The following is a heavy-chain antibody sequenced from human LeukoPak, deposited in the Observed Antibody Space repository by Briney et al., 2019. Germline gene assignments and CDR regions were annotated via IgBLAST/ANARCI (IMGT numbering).Heavy chain of an antibody. V-gene: IGHV1-18*01. J-gene: IGHJ5*02. CDR1: GYTFTSYG. Sequence: ASVKVSCKASGYTFTSYGISWVRQAPGQGLEWMGWISAYNGNTNYAQKLQGRVTMTTDTSTSTAYMELRSLRSDDTAVYYCARVGYDFWSGYYNWFDPWGQGTLVTVSS. CDR3: ARVGYDFWSGYYNWFDP. CDR2: ISAYNGNT. D-gene: IGHD3-3*01.